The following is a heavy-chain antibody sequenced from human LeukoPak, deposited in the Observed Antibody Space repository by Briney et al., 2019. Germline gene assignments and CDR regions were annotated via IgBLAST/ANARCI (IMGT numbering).Heavy chain of an antibody. CDR3: ARDHSSSSQLFDY. CDR1: GYTFTTYG. J-gene: IGHJ4*02. D-gene: IGHD6-13*01. CDR2: SSPYNGNT. Sequence: ASVKVSCKASGYTFTTYGISWVRQAPGQGLEWLGWSSPYNGNTNYAQKLRGRVTMTTDTSTSTAYMELRSLRSDDTAVYFCARDHSSSSQLFDYWGQGTLVTVSS. V-gene: IGHV1-18*01.